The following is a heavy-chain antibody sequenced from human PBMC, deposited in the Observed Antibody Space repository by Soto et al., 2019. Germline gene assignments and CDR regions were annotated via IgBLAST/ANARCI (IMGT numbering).Heavy chain of an antibody. CDR2: INPNSGAT. CDR1: GYTFTAYH. D-gene: IGHD6-19*01. V-gene: IGHV1-2*04. Sequence: ASVKVSCKASGYTFTAYHVHWVRQAPGQGLEWMGWINPNSGATKYAQKFQGWVTMTRDTSASTAYMELSSLRSEDTAVYYCARTVSGTFSYYYYMDVWGKGTTVTVSS. J-gene: IGHJ6*03. CDR3: ARTVSGTFSYYYYMDV.